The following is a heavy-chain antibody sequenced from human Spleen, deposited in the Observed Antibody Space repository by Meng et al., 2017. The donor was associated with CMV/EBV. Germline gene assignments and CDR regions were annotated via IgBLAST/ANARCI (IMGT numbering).Heavy chain of an antibody. CDR3: AKDLGSSHAFDI. CDR2: IRYDGSNK. CDR1: GFTFSSYG. D-gene: IGHD1-26*01. J-gene: IGHJ3*02. Sequence: GESLKISCAASGFTFSSYGMHWVRQAPGKGLEWVAFIRYDGSNKYYADSVKGRFTISRDNSKNTLYLQMNSLRAEDTAVYYRAKDLGSSHAFDIWGQGTMVTVSS. V-gene: IGHV3-30*02.